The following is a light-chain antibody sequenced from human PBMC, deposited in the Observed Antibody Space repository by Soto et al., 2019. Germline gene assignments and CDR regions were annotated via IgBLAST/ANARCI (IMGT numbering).Light chain of an antibody. CDR3: QQYNNWPHT. V-gene: IGKV3-15*01. CDR2: GVS. J-gene: IGKJ2*01. CDR1: QSVSSK. Sequence: EIVMTQSPATLSVSPGERATLSCRASQSVSSKLAWFQQKPGQAPSLLIYGVSTRATGVPVRFSGSGSGTESTLPINSLQSEDFAVYYCQQYNNWPHTFGQGTKLEIK.